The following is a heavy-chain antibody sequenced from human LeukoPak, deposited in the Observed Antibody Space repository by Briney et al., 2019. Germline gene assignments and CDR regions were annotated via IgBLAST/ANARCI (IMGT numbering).Heavy chain of an antibody. CDR3: ARDATPQYSSGWVFFDS. V-gene: IGHV3-48*03. Sequence: PGGSLRLSCAASGFTFSSYEVNWVRQAPGKGLEWLSYITGSGSTINYADSVKGRFTISRDNAKNSLYLQMNSLRAEDTAVYYCARDATPQYSSGWVFFDSWGQGTLVTVSS. CDR1: GFTFSSYE. J-gene: IGHJ4*02. D-gene: IGHD6-19*01. CDR2: ITGSGSTI.